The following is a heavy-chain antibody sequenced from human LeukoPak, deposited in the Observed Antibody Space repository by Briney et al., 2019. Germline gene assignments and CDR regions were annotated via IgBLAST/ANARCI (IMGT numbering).Heavy chain of an antibody. J-gene: IGHJ4*02. D-gene: IGHD3-22*01. CDR3: ARGVFDSSGYYYCDY. Sequence: SETLSLTCAVYDGSFSGYYWSWIRQPPGKGLEWIGEINHSGSTNYNPSLKSRVTISVDTSKNQFSLKLSSVTAADTAVYYCARGVFDSSGYYYCDYWGQGTLVTVSS. V-gene: IGHV4-34*01. CDR1: DGSFSGYY. CDR2: INHSGST.